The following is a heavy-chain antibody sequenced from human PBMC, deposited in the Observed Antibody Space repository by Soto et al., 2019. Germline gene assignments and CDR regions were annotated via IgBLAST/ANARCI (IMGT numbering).Heavy chain of an antibody. D-gene: IGHD6-13*01. CDR1: GFTFSNYE. CDR3: ARRGYGSRWPNVYMDA. J-gene: IGHJ6*03. V-gene: IGHV3-64*01. Sequence: EAHLVESGGGLVQPGGSLRLSCAASGFTFSNYEMHWVRQAPGKGLEYVSGISNNGAHTDYAKSVKGRFNISRDNSENPLYLQMGSLSAEDMALYYCARRGYGSRWPNVYMDAWGKGTTVTVSS. CDR2: ISNNGAHT.